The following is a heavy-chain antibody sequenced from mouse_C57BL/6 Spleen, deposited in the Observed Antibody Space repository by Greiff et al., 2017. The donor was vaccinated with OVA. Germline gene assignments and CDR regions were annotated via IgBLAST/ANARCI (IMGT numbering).Heavy chain of an antibody. D-gene: IGHD2-4*01. V-gene: IGHV1-26*01. CDR1: GYTFTDYY. CDR2: INPNNGGT. J-gene: IGHJ4*01. Sequence: EVQLQQSGPELVKPGASVKISCKASGYTFTDYYMNWVKQSHGKSLEWIGDINPNNGGTSYNQKFKGKATLTVDKSSSTAYMELRSLTSEDSAVYYCERVYYDYGEGAMDYWGQGTSVTVSS. CDR3: ERVYYDYGEGAMDY.